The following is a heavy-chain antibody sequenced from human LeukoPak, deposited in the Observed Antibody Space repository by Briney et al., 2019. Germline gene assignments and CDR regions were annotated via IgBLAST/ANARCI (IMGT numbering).Heavy chain of an antibody. D-gene: IGHD3-22*01. CDR2: INPSGGST. V-gene: IGHV1-46*01. J-gene: IGHJ4*02. CDR3: ASDYYDSSGYYLPFDY. CDR1: GYTFTGYY. Sequence: GASVKVSCKASGYTFTGYYMHWVRQAPGQGLEWMGIINPSGGSTSYAQKFQGRVTMTRDTSTSTVYMELSSLRSEDTAVYYCASDYYDSSGYYLPFDYWGQGTLVTVSS.